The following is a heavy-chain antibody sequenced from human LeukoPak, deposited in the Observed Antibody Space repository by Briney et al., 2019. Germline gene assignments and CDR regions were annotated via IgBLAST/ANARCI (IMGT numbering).Heavy chain of an antibody. D-gene: IGHD6-19*01. CDR2: IYSGGST. V-gene: IGHV3-66*01. J-gene: IGHJ4*02. CDR1: GFTVSSNY. CDR3: ARETLVSSGWYFDY. Sequence: GGSLRLSCAASGFTVSSNYMSWVRQAPGKGLEWVSVIYSGGSTYYAASVKGRFTISRDNSKNTLYLQMNSLRAEDTAVYYCARETLVSSGWYFDYWRQGTLVTVSS.